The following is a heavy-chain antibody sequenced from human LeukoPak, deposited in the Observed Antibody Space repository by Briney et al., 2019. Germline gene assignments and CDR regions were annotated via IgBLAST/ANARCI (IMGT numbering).Heavy chain of an antibody. Sequence: PGGSLRLSCAASGFTFSSYSMNWVRQAPGKGLEWVSYISSSSSSTIYYADSVKGRFTISRDNAKNSLYLQMNSLRAEDTAVYYCARDRFWELFSTRGAFDIWGQGTMVTVSS. D-gene: IGHD1-26*01. CDR3: ARDRFWELFSTRGAFDI. CDR2: ISSSSSSTI. CDR1: GFTFSSYS. J-gene: IGHJ3*02. V-gene: IGHV3-48*01.